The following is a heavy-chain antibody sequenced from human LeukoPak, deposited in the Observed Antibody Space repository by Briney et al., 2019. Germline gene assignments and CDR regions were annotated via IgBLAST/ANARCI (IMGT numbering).Heavy chain of an antibody. Sequence: ASVKVSCKASGYTFTSYAMHWVRQAPGQRLEWMGWINAGNGNTKYSQKFQGRVTITRDTSASTAYMELSSLRSEDTAVYYCARSGFGELPLGYYYYGMDVWGKGTTVTVSS. J-gene: IGHJ6*04. D-gene: IGHD3-10*01. V-gene: IGHV1-3*01. CDR1: GYTFTSYA. CDR2: INAGNGNT. CDR3: ARSGFGELPLGYYYYGMDV.